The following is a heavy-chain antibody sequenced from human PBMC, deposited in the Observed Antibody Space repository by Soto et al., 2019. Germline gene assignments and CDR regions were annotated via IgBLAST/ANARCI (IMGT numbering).Heavy chain of an antibody. D-gene: IGHD2-15*01. J-gene: IGHJ4*02. V-gene: IGHV3-21*01. CDR3: ARDLGVALATLTLDY. CDR1: GFTFSTYS. CDR2: ITTSSSFR. Sequence: GGSLRLSCAASGFTFSTYSMNWVRQAPGKGLEWVSDITTSSSFRFYADSVKGRFTISKDDAKNSLYLQMNSLRAEDTGVYYCARDLGVALATLTLDYWGQGTLVTVSS.